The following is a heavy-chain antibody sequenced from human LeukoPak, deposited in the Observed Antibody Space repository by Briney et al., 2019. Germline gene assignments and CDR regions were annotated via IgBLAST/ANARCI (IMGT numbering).Heavy chain of an antibody. Sequence: TSQTLSLTCSVSGDSISSRTYYWTWIRQHPEKGLEWIGYIWNSGSTNYNPALKSRVTISVDTSKNQFSLKLTSVTAADTAIYHCARDVSSMFPNWFDPWGQGILVIVSS. D-gene: IGHD6-6*01. CDR3: ARDVSSMFPNWFDP. CDR2: IWNSGST. J-gene: IGHJ5*02. V-gene: IGHV4-31*03. CDR1: GDSISSRTYY.